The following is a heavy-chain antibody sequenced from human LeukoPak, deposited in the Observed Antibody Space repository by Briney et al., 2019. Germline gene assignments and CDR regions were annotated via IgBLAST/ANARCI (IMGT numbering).Heavy chain of an antibody. CDR3: ARVHVGSGNDYFDY. D-gene: IGHD3-10*01. Sequence: GESLKISCQGSGYSFTTYWIGWVRQMPGKGLEWMGILSPGDSNRRYSPSFEGQVNISADKSINTAYLQWSSLKASDTAMYYCARVHVGSGNDYFDYWGQGTLVTVSS. V-gene: IGHV5-51*01. CDR2: LSPGDSNR. J-gene: IGHJ4*02. CDR1: GYSFTTYW.